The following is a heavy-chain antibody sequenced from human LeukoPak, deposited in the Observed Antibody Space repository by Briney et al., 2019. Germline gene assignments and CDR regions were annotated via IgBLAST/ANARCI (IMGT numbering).Heavy chain of an antibody. CDR3: AKGARSGWSRSGDF. CDR2: IYSGGRT. CDR1: GLTVNSKY. D-gene: IGHD6-19*01. J-gene: IGHJ4*02. V-gene: IGHV3-53*04. Sequence: GGSLRLSCAASGLTVNSKYMSWVRLAPGKGLECVSLIYSGGRTYYADSVKGRFTISSHSSKNTLYLQMNNLRPEDTAVYYCAKGARSGWSRSGDFWGRGTPVTVSS.